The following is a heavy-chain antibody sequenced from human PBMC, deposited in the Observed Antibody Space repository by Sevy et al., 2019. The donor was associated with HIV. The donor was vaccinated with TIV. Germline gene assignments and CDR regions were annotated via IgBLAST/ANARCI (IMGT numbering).Heavy chain of an antibody. V-gene: IGHV1-2*02. CDR3: ARVPTMIVVVQGDLNAFDI. CDR1: GYTFPGYY. D-gene: IGHD3-22*01. J-gene: IGHJ3*02. CDR2: INPNSGGT. Sequence: ASVKVSCKASGYTFPGYYMHGVRQAPGQGLEGMGWINPNSGGTNYPQKFQGGVTMTRDTSISAAYMELSRLRSNDTAVYYCARVPTMIVVVQGDLNAFDIWGQGTMVTVSS.